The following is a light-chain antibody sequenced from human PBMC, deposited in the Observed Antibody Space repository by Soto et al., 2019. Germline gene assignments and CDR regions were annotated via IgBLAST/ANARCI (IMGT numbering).Light chain of an antibody. J-gene: IGKJ2*01. CDR3: QQYGSSLPYT. V-gene: IGKV3-20*01. CDR2: GAS. CDR1: QSISSNY. Sequence: EIVWTQSPGTLSLPLGELATLSCRASQSISSNYLAWYQQKPGQAPRLLIYGASGSATGIPDRFSGSGSGTEFTVTSSRVEPEDIAVYYCQQYGSSLPYTFRQGTKLEIK.